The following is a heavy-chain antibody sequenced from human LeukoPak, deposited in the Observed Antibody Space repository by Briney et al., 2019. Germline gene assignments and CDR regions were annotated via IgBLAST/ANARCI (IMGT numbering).Heavy chain of an antibody. Sequence: PGGSLRLSCAASGFTFSSHWMSWVRQTPGKGLERVATIKQDGSEKYYVGSVNGRFTISRDNAKNSLYLQMNSLRAEDTGTYYCARDFGRPTTFDYWGQGTLVTVSS. CDR1: GFTFSSHW. V-gene: IGHV3-7*03. J-gene: IGHJ4*02. CDR2: IKQDGSEK. D-gene: IGHD3-3*01. CDR3: ARDFGRPTTFDY.